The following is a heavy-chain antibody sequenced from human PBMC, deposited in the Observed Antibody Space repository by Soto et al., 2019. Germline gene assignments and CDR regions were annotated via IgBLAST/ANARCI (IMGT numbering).Heavy chain of an antibody. CDR3: AVGWGFTYGSDHWFDP. V-gene: IGHV1-2*02. D-gene: IGHD5-18*01. CDR2: INPNIGGT. CDR1: GSTFTGYF. J-gene: IGHJ5*02. Sequence: QVQLVQSGAEVRKPGASVKVSCKASGSTFTGYFIHWVRQAHGQGLEWIGWINPNIGGTNYAQKFKGRVTMTMDTSIGTAYMDLSRLRSDDPAVYYCAVGWGFTYGSDHWFDPWGHGTLVTVSS.